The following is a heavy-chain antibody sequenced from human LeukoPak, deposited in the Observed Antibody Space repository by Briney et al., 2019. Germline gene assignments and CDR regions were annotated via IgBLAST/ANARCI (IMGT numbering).Heavy chain of an antibody. CDR3: ATQTYCGGDCYSGFDY. V-gene: IGHV1-69*04. CDR2: IIPILGIA. CDR1: GGTFSSYA. D-gene: IGHD2-21*02. Sequence: ASVKVSCKASGGTFSSYAISWVRQAPEQGLEWMGRIIPILGIANYAQKFQGRVTITADKSTSTAYMELSSLRSEDTAVYYCATQTYCGGDCYSGFDYWGQGTLVTVSS. J-gene: IGHJ4*02.